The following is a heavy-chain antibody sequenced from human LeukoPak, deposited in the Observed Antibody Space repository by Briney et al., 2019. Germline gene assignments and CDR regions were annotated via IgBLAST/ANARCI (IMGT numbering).Heavy chain of an antibody. Sequence: SETLSLTCTVSGGSISSGGYYWSWIRQPPGKGLEWIGYIYHSGSTYYNPSLKSRVTISVDRSKNQFSLKLSSVTAADTAVYYCARALADSSGPHPWSFDIWGQGTMVTVSS. V-gene: IGHV4-30-2*01. D-gene: IGHD3-22*01. CDR3: ARALADSSGPHPWSFDI. CDR1: GGSISSGGYY. J-gene: IGHJ3*02. CDR2: IYHSGST.